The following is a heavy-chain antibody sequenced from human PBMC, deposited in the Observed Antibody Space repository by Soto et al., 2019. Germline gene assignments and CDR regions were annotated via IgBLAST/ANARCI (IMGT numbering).Heavy chain of an antibody. CDR3: VRSGTSRLLRHSWFDT. CDR1: GFTFNTYD. CDR2: ITTSSAYI. V-gene: IGHV3-21*01. J-gene: IGHJ5*02. D-gene: IGHD2-21*01. Sequence: EVQLVESGGGLVKPGGSLRLSCAASGFTFNTYDMNWVRQAPGKGLEWVSSITTSSAYIYYADSLKGRITISRDNAKNSLFMQTTSLTAEDTAVYYCVRSGTSRLLRHSWFDTWGQGTLVTVSS.